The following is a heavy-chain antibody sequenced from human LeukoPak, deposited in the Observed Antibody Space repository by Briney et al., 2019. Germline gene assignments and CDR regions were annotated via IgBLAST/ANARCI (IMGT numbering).Heavy chain of an antibody. V-gene: IGHV3-11*01. D-gene: IGHD3-9*01. CDR3: ARVKLRYFDWSALSPSVNDY. CDR1: GFTFSDYY. Sequence: PGGSLRLSCAASGFTFSDYYMSWIRQAPGKGLEWVSYISSSGSTIYYADSVKGRFTISRDNAKNSQYLQMNSLRAEDTAVYYCARVKLRYFDWSALSPSVNDYWGQGTLVTVSS. CDR2: ISSSGSTI. J-gene: IGHJ4*02.